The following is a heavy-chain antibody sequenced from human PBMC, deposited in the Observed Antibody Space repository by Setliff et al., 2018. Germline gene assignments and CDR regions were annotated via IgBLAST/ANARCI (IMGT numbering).Heavy chain of an antibody. V-gene: IGHV4-59*04. Sequence: SETLSLTCTVSGDSISNYYWNWIRQPAGKGLEWIGRINHTGSPNWIGEINHSGSPNYNPSLKSRVTMSVDTSKNQFSLKLTSVTAADTAVYYCRVWVDMIEVDSWAQGTLVTVSS. CDR1: GDSISNYY. D-gene: IGHD3-22*01. CDR2: INHTGSPNWIGEINHSGSP. J-gene: IGHJ4*02. CDR3: RVWVDMIEVDS.